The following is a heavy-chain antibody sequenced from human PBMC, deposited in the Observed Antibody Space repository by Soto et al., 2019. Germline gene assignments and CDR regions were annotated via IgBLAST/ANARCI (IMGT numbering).Heavy chain of an antibody. CDR1: GFTFSSYW. D-gene: IGHD3-16*01. CDR3: ARDGGADTPFDY. CDR2: IDNDGSTT. V-gene: IGHV3-74*01. Sequence: EVQLVESGGGLVQPGGSLRLSCAASGFTFSSYWMHWVRQAPGTGLVWVSRIDNDGSTTRYAGYVRGRFPISRDNAKSTLYLQITILGAEDTAGYYCARDGGADTPFDYWGQGTLVTVSS. J-gene: IGHJ4*02.